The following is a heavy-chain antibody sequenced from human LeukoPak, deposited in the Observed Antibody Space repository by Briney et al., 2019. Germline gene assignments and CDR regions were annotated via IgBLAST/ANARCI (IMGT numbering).Heavy chain of an antibody. CDR1: GDTFTSYD. J-gene: IGHJ6*02. CDR3: ARDQGYSSGWSEGYYYYGMDV. D-gene: IGHD6-19*01. CDR2: MNPNSGNT. Sequence: ASVKVSCKASGDTFTSYDINWVRQATGQGLEWMGWMNPNSGNTGYAQKFQGRVTMTRNTSISTAYMELSSLRSEDTAVYYCARDQGYSSGWSEGYYYYGMDVWGQGTTVTVSS. V-gene: IGHV1-8*01.